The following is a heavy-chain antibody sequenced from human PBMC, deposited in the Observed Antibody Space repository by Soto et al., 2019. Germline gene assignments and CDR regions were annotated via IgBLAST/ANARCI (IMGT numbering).Heavy chain of an antibody. D-gene: IGHD1-26*01. J-gene: IGHJ4*02. Sequence: GGSLRLSCASSGSTFSTYTVNWVRQAPGKGLEWVSSINGRGNYIYYAESVKGRFTISRDNAKNSLYLQMDRLRAEDTALYYCVREDGKVGTNSAFDYWGLGALVTVSS. CDR2: INGRGNYI. CDR3: VREDGKVGTNSAFDY. V-gene: IGHV3-21*01. CDR1: GSTFSTYT.